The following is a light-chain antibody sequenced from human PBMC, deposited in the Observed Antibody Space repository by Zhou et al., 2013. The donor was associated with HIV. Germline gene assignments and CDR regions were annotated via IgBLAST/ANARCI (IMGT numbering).Light chain of an antibody. CDR1: QSISDW. V-gene: IGKV1-5*03. CDR3: LQSGIFPWT. Sequence: HLTQSPPTLSASVGDRITMTCRASQSISDWLAWYQQKPGKAPKLLIYRASNLENGVPPTFTGNASGTDFSLTINGLRPDDFATYFCLQSGIFPWTFGQGTKVE. J-gene: IGKJ1*01. CDR2: RAS.